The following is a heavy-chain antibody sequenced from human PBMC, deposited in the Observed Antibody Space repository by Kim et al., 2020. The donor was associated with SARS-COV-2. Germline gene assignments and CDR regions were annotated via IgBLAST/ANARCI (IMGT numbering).Heavy chain of an antibody. CDR2: IGTAGDT. J-gene: IGHJ6*02. CDR3: ARALYSSSWYDPLAHYYYYYGMDV. Sequence: GGSLRLSCAVSGFTFSSYDIHWVRQATGKGLEWVSAIGTAGDTYYPGSVKGRFTISRENAKNSLYLQMNSLRAGDTAVYYCARALYSSSWYDPLAHYYYYYGMDVWGQGTTVTVSS. V-gene: IGHV3-13*01. CDR1: GFTFSSYD. D-gene: IGHD6-13*01.